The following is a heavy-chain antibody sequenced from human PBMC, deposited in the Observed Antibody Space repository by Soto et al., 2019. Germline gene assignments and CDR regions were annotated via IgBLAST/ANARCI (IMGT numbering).Heavy chain of an antibody. Sequence: ASVKVSCKASGYTFTSYDINWVQQATGQGLEWMGWMNPNSGNTGYAQKFQGRVTMTRNTSISTAYMELSSLRSEDTAVYYCARSITGTGVSWFDPWGQGTLVTVSS. CDR1: GYTFTSYD. CDR2: MNPNSGNT. D-gene: IGHD1-20*01. CDR3: ARSITGTGVSWFDP. J-gene: IGHJ5*02. V-gene: IGHV1-8*01.